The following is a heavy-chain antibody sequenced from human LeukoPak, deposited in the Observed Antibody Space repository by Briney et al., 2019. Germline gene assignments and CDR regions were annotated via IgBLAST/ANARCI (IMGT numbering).Heavy chain of an antibody. D-gene: IGHD6-13*01. CDR3: ARHGLGSSWYYYYMNV. Sequence: GASVKVSCKASGYTLTSYYMHWVRQAPGQGLEWMGIINPSGGSTSYAQKFQGRVTMTRDTSTSTVYMELSSLKASDTAMYYCARHGLGSSWYYYYMNVWGKGTTVTVSS. CDR2: INPSGGST. V-gene: IGHV1-46*01. J-gene: IGHJ6*03. CDR1: GYTLTSYY.